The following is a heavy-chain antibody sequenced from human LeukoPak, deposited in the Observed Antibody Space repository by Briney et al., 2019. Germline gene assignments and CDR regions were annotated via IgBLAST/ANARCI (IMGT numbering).Heavy chain of an antibody. J-gene: IGHJ3*02. CDR3: AREGAAAGGFSDAFDI. CDR2: IYSGGST. V-gene: IGHV3-66*01. Sequence: GGSLRLSCAASGFTVSSNYMSWVRQAPGKGLEWVSVIYSGGSTYYADSVKGRFTISRDNSKNTLYLQMNSLRAEDTAVYYCAREGAAAGGFSDAFDIWGQGTMVTVSS. D-gene: IGHD6-13*01. CDR1: GFTVSSNY.